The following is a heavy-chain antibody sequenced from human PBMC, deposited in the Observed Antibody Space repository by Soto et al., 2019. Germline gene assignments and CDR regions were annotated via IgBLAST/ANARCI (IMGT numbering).Heavy chain of an antibody. D-gene: IGHD2-2*01. CDR1: GGTFSSYA. J-gene: IGHJ6*02. V-gene: IGHV1-69*13. Sequence: SVKVSCKASGGTFSSYAISWVRQAPGQGLEWMGGIIPIFGTANYAQKFQGRVTITADESTNTAYMELSSLRSEDTAVYYCARSNIVVVPAAYHYYYYGMDVWGQGTTVTVSS. CDR2: IIPIFGTA. CDR3: ARSNIVVVPAAYHYYYYGMDV.